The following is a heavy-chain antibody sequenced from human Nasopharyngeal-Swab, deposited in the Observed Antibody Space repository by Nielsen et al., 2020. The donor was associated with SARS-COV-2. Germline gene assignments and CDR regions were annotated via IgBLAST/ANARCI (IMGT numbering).Heavy chain of an antibody. D-gene: IGHD6-6*01. CDR3: ARRPLYYYYYGMDV. CDR1: GGSISSSTYY. V-gene: IGHV4-39*07. Sequence: SETLSLTCTVSGGSISSSTYYWGWIRQPPGKGLEWIGEINHSGSTNYNPSLKSRVTISVDTSKNQFSLKLSSVTAADTAVYYCARRPLYYYYYGMDVWGQGTTVTVSS. CDR2: INHSGST. J-gene: IGHJ6*02.